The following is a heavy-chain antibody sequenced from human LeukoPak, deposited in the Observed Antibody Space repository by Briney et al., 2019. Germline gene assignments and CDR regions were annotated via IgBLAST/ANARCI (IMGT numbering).Heavy chain of an antibody. Sequence: SETLSLTCTVSGGSISSYYWSWIRQPPGKGLEWIGSIYYSGSTYYNPSLKSRVTISVDTSKNQFSLKLSSVTAADTAVYYCARQGFTNWFVPWGQGTQVTVSS. CDR1: GGSISSYY. D-gene: IGHD3-10*01. CDR3: ARQGFTNWFVP. V-gene: IGHV4-39*01. J-gene: IGHJ5*02. CDR2: IYYSGST.